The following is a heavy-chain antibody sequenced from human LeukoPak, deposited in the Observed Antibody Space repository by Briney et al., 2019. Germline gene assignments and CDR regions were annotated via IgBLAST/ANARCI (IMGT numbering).Heavy chain of an antibody. CDR3: ARIHVPRRYYYYYYMDV. V-gene: IGHV4-34*01. CDR1: AGSFSGYY. Sequence: TSETLSLTCAVYAGSFSGYYWSWIRQPPGKGLEWIGEINHSGSTNYNPSLKSRVTISVDTSKNQFSLKLSSVTAADTAVYYCARIHVPRRYYYYYYMDVWGKGTTVTVSS. J-gene: IGHJ6*03. CDR2: INHSGST.